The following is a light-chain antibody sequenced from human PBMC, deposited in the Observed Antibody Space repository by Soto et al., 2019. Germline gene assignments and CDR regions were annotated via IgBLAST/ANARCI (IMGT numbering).Light chain of an antibody. V-gene: IGKV1-5*03. CDR1: QSISTW. CDR3: QQYNTYPLT. CDR2: KAS. Sequence: DIPMTQSPSTLSASVGDRVTITCRASQSISTWLAWYQQKPGKAPKLLIYKASSLEGGVPSRFGGSGSGTLFNITISSLHPDDLATYYCQQYNTYPLTFGGGTTVDIK. J-gene: IGKJ4*01.